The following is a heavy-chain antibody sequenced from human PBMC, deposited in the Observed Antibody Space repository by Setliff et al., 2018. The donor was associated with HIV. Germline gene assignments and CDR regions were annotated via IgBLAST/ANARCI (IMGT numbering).Heavy chain of an antibody. J-gene: IGHJ4*01. V-gene: IGHV4-4*07. CDR2: IYYSGST. CDR1: GGSISSYY. Sequence: SETLSLTCTVSGGSISSYYWSWIRQPAGKGLEWIGSIYYSGSTYYNPSLKSRVTISVDTSKNQFSLKLSSVTAADTAVYYCAALTTGYYFDYWGQGTLVTVSS. D-gene: IGHD4-17*01. CDR3: AALTTGYYFDY.